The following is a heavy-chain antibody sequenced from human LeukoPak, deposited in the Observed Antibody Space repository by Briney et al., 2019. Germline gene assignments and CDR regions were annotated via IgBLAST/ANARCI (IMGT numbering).Heavy chain of an antibody. Sequence: GGSLRLSCAASGFTFSDSYMSRIRQAPGKGLEWVSAITGGGDTTYYADSVKGRFTISRDNSKNTLYLQMNNLRAEDTAIYYCAKAANYDILTGYYLDYWGQGTLVTVSS. D-gene: IGHD3-9*01. CDR2: ITGGGDTT. J-gene: IGHJ4*02. V-gene: IGHV3-23*01. CDR3: AKAANYDILTGYYLDY. CDR1: GFTFSDSY.